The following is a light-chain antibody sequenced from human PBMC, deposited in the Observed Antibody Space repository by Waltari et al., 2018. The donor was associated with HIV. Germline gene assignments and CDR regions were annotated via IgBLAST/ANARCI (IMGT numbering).Light chain of an antibody. V-gene: IGLV2-8*01. CDR2: DVS. CDR3: TSYKPGTTSYV. Sequence: QSALTQPPSASGSPGQSVTISCTGTTSDVGGYRYVSWYQRNPGQAPKLIIYDVSKRPSGVPDRFSGSKSGNTASLTVSGLQADDEADYYCTSYKPGTTSYVFGTGTKVTVL. J-gene: IGLJ1*01. CDR1: TSDVGGYRY.